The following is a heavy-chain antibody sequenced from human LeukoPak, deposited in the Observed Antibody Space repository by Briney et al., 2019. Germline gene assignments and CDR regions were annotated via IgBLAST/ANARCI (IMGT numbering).Heavy chain of an antibody. J-gene: IGHJ4*02. CDR3: ARSGALTGYLY. Sequence: SETLSLTCTASGGSISSYYWSWIRQPPGKGLEWIGYIYYSGNTNYNPSLKSRVTISVDTCKNQFSLKLSSVTAADTAVYYCARSGALTGYLYWGQGTLVTVSS. V-gene: IGHV4-59*01. CDR2: IYYSGNT. CDR1: GGSISSYY. D-gene: IGHD3-9*01.